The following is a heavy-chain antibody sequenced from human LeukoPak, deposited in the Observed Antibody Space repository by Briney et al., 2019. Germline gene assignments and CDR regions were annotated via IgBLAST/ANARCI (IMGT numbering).Heavy chain of an antibody. V-gene: IGHV3-11*04. CDR2: ITTSGSAI. CDR3: ARDRVFGESHRNNGMDV. D-gene: IGHD3-10*02. Sequence: PGGSLRLSCAASGFTFSDYYMSWIRQAPGKGLEWVSYITTSGSAIYYADSVKGRFTISRDNAKNSLYLQMNSLRAEDTAVYYCARDRVFGESHRNNGMDVWGQGTTDTVSS. CDR1: GFTFSDYY. J-gene: IGHJ6*02.